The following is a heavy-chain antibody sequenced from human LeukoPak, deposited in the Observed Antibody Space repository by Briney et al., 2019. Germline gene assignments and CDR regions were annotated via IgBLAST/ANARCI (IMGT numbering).Heavy chain of an antibody. CDR3: ARYYGCIMFHY. CDR1: GFTVSNNY. V-gene: IGHV3-66*01. Sequence: GGSLRLSCAASGFTVSNNYMSWVRQAPGKGLEWVSVIYSGGSTYYADSVKGRFTISRDNSKNTLYLQMNSLRAEDTAVYYCARYYGCIMFHYWGQGTLLTVSS. D-gene: IGHD4-23*01. CDR2: IYSGGST. J-gene: IGHJ4*02.